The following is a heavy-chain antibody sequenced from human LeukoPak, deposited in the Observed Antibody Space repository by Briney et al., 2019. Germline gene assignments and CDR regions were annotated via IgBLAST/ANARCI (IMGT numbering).Heavy chain of an antibody. D-gene: IGHD2-15*01. V-gene: IGHV4-34*01. CDR2: INHSGST. Sequence: SETLSLTCAVYGGSFSGYYWSWIRQPPGKGLEWIGEINHSGSTNYNPSLKSRVIISVDTSKNQFSLKLSSVTAADTAVYYCARGPRAYIVVVVATTKHGFDPWGQGTLVTVSS. J-gene: IGHJ5*02. CDR3: ARGPRAYIVVVVATTKHGFDP. CDR1: GGSFSGYY.